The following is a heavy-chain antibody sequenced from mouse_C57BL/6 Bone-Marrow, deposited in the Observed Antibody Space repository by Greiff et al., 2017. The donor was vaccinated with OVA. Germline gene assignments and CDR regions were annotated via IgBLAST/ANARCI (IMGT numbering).Heavy chain of an antibody. CDR2: IDPENGDT. CDR1: GFNIKDDY. CDR3: TVTGYWYFDV. J-gene: IGHJ1*03. D-gene: IGHD4-1*01. V-gene: IGHV14-4*01. Sequence: EVQVVESGAELVRPGASVKLSCTASGFNIKDDYMHWVKQRPEQGLEWIGWIDPENGDTEYASKFQGKATITADTSSNTAYLQLSSLTSEDTAVYYCTVTGYWYFDVWGTGTTVTVSS.